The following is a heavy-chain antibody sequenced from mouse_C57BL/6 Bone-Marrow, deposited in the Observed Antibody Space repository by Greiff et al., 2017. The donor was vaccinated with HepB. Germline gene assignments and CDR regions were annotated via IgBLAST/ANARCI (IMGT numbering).Heavy chain of an antibody. CDR2: IRSKSNNYAT. D-gene: IGHD4-1*01. J-gene: IGHJ3*01. Sequence: EVMLVESGGGLVQPKGSLKLSCAASGFSFNTYAMNWVRQAPGKGLEWVARIRSKSNNYATYYADSVKDRFTISRDDSESMLYLQMNNLKTEDTAMYYCVRLGRGFAYWGQGTLVTVST. V-gene: IGHV10-1*01. CDR1: GFSFNTYA. CDR3: VRLGRGFAY.